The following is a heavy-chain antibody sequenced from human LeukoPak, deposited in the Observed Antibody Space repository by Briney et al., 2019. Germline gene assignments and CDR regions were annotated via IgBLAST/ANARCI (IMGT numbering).Heavy chain of an antibody. Sequence: ASVKVSCKASGGTFSSYAISWVRQAPGQGLEWMGRTIPILGIANYAQKFQGRVTITADKSTSTAYMELSSLRSEDTAVYYCARDGGYYDSSGSPGMDVWGQGTTVTVSS. D-gene: IGHD3-22*01. CDR2: TIPILGIA. CDR1: GGTFSSYA. V-gene: IGHV1-69*04. CDR3: ARDGGYYDSSGSPGMDV. J-gene: IGHJ6*02.